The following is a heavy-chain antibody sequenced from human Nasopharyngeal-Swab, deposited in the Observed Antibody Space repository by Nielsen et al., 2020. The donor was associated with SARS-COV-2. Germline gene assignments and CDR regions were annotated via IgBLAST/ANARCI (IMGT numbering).Heavy chain of an antibody. CDR3: ARVWFGELLPIDY. CDR2: ISYDGSIQ. J-gene: IGHJ4*02. V-gene: IGHV3-30*03. CDR1: GFTFSSFG. Sequence: GESLKISCAASGFTFSSFGMHWVRQAPGKGLEWVAFISYDGSIQYYADSVKDRFTISRDNSKNTLYLQMNSLRPEDTAVYYCARVWFGELLPIDYWGQGTLVTVSS. D-gene: IGHD3-10*01.